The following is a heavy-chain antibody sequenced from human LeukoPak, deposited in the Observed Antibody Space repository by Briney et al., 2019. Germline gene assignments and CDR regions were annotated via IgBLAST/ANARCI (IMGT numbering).Heavy chain of an antibody. J-gene: IGHJ3*02. CDR3: ATTYSGSYYGRHGAFDI. CDR1: GGSISSYY. Sequence: PSETLSLTCTVSGGSISSYYWSWIRQPAGKGLEWIGRIYYSGSTNYNPSLKSRVTISVDTSKNQFSLKLSSVTAADTAVYYCATTYSGSYYGRHGAFDIWGQGTMVTVSS. V-gene: IGHV4-4*07. CDR2: IYYSGST. D-gene: IGHD1-26*01.